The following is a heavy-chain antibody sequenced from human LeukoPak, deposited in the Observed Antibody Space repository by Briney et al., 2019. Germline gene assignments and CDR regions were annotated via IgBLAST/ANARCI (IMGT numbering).Heavy chain of an antibody. CDR2: VSYSGST. Sequence: SETLSLTCTVSGGSISSSSSYWGWIRQPPGKGLEWIGDVSYSGSTSYNPSLKSRVTISIDTSKNQFSLKLSPVTAADTAMYYCARYPPRTMARGTMSAFDIWGQGTMVTVSS. V-gene: IGHV4-39*01. CDR3: ARYPPRTMARGTMSAFDI. D-gene: IGHD3-10*01. CDR1: GGSISSSSSY. J-gene: IGHJ3*02.